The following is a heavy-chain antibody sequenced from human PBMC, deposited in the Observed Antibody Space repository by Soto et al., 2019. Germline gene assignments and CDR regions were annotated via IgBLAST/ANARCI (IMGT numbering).Heavy chain of an antibody. J-gene: IGHJ5*02. CDR1: GFTFSSYA. D-gene: IGHD1-26*01. CDR3: AKDPGGWETINWFDP. CDR2: ISGSGGST. V-gene: IGHV3-23*01. Sequence: VGSLRLSCAASGFTFSSYAMSWVRQAPGKGLEWVSAISGSGGSTYYADSVKGRFTISRDNSKNTLYLQMNSLRAEDTAVYYCAKDPGGWETINWFDPWGQGTLVTVSS.